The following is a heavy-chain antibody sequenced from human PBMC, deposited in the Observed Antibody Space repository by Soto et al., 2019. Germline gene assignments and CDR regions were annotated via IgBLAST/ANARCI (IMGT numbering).Heavy chain of an antibody. J-gene: IGHJ5*02. V-gene: IGHV3-33*01. D-gene: IGHD6-19*01. CDR2: IWYDGSNK. CDR3: ARSGEWLRLGWFDP. CDR1: GFTFSSYG. Sequence: QVQLVESGGGVVQPGRSLRLSCAACGFTFSSYGMHWVRQAPGKGLEWVAVIWYDGSNKYYADSVKGRFTISRDNSKNTLYLQMNSLRAEDTGVYYCARSGEWLRLGWFDPWGQGTLVTVSS.